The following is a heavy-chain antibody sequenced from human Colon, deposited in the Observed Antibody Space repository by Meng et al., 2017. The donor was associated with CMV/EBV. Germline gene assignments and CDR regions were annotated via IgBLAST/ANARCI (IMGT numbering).Heavy chain of an antibody. CDR2: ISYSGNT. V-gene: IGHV4-61*08. CDR3: ARESSGWSTGVDY. D-gene: IGHD6-19*01. Sequence: SAGSVTSAGYYWTCIRQPTGKGLEWIGYISYSGNTNYNPSLKSRVTISVDTSRNQFSLKLTSVSAADTAMYYCARESSGWSTGVDYWGQGSLVTVSS. CDR1: AGSVTSAGYY. J-gene: IGHJ4*02.